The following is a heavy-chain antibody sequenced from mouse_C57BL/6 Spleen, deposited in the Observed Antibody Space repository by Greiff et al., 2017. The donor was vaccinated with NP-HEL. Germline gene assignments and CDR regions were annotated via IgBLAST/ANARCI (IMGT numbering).Heavy chain of an antibody. CDR2: ISSGGDYI. D-gene: IGHD4-1*01. CDR3: TRAELGTYYYYAMDY. CDR1: GFTFSSYA. Sequence: EVMLVESGEGLVKPGGSLKLSCAASGFTFSSYAMSWVRQTPEKRLEWVAYISSGGDYIYYADTVKGRFTISRDNARNTLYLQMSSLKSEDTAMYYCTRAELGTYYYYAMDYWGQGTSVTVSS. V-gene: IGHV5-9-1*02. J-gene: IGHJ4*01.